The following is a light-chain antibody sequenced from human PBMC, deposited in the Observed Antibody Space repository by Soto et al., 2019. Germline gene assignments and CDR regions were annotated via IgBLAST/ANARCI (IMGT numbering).Light chain of an antibody. CDR1: SSNIGGNT. CDR2: GNN. V-gene: IGLV1-44*01. J-gene: IGLJ1*01. Sequence: QSVLTQPPSASGTPGQRVTISCPGSSSNIGGNTVNWYQQLPGTAPKLLIYGNNQRPSGVPDRFSGSKSATSASLAISGLQSEYEADYYCAAWDDRLNGPVFGTGTKVTVL. CDR3: AAWDDRLNGPV.